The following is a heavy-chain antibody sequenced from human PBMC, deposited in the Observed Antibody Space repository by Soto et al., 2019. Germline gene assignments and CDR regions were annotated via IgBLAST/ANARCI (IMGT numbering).Heavy chain of an antibody. CDR1: GFTFSGYS. Sequence: GGSLRLSCTASGFTFSGYSMNWVRQAPGKGLEWVSSISSSSSYIYYADSVKGRFTISRDNAKNSLYLQMSSLRAEDTAIYYCARDHCSGGSCYSGYYYYYMDVWGKGTTVTVSS. D-gene: IGHD2-15*01. CDR3: ARDHCSGGSCYSGYYYYYMDV. CDR2: ISSSSSYI. J-gene: IGHJ6*03. V-gene: IGHV3-21*01.